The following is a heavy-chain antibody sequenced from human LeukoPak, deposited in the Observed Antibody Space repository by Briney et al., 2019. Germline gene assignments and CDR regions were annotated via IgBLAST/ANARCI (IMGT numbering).Heavy chain of an antibody. V-gene: IGHV3-23*01. J-gene: IGHJ5*02. Sequence: GGSLRLSCAASGFTFSSYAMSWVRQAPGKGLEWVSAISGSGGGTYYADSVKGRFTISRDNSNNTLYLQMNSLRAEDTAVYYCAKGARVSFAGSWFDPWGQGTLVTVSS. CDR3: AKGARVSFAGSWFDP. D-gene: IGHD3-16*01. CDR1: GFTFSSYA. CDR2: ISGSGGGT.